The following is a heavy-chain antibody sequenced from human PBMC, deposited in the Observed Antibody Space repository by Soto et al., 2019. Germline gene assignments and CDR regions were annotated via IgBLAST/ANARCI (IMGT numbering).Heavy chain of an antibody. CDR3: ARDLSPNYIVVVPAAR. V-gene: IGHV3-11*01. J-gene: IGHJ4*02. CDR1: GFTFSDYY. CDR2: ISSSGSTI. Sequence: GGSLRLSCAASGFTFSDYYMSWIRQAPGKGLEWVSYISSSGSTIYYADSVKGRFTISRDNAKNSLYLQMNSLRAEDTAVYYCARDLSPNYIVVVPAARWGQGTLVTVSS. D-gene: IGHD2-2*01.